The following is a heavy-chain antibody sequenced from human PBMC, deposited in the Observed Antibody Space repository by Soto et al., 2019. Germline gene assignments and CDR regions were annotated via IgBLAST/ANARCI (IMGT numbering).Heavy chain of an antibody. V-gene: IGHV3-30*18. CDR3: AKDRIAATLYPLEGMDV. Sequence: PGGSLRLSCAASGFTFSSYGMHWVRQAPGKGLEWVAVISYDGSNKYYADSVKGRFTISRDNSKNTLYLQMNSLRAEDTAVYYCAKDRIAATLYPLEGMDVWGQGTTVTVSS. J-gene: IGHJ6*02. CDR1: GFTFSSYG. CDR2: ISYDGSNK. D-gene: IGHD2-15*01.